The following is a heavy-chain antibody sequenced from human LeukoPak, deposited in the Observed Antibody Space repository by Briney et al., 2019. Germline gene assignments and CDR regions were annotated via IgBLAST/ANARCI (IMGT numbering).Heavy chain of an antibody. CDR2: INPNSGDT. V-gene: IGHV1-2*02. CDR1: GYTFTGYY. D-gene: IGHD2-2*01. Sequence: ASVKVSCKASGYTFTGYYIHWVRQAPGQGLEWMGWINPNSGDTNYAQKFQGRVTLTRDTSISTAYVELSRLRSDDTAVYYCARLVGYCSSITCFDYWGQGTLVTVSS. CDR3: ARLVGYCSSITCFDY. J-gene: IGHJ4*02.